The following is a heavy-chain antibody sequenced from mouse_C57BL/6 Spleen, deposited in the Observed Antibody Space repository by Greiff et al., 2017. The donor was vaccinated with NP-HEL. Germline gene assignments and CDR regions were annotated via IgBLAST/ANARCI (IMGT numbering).Heavy chain of an antibody. V-gene: IGHV1-61*01. Sequence: QVQLQQPGAELVRPGSSVKLSFKASGYTFTSYWMDWVKQRPGQGLEWIGNIYPSDSETHYNQKFKDKATLTVDKSSSTAYMQLSSLTSEDSAVYYCARGGGYGSAMDYWGQGTSVTVSS. CDR3: ARGGGYGSAMDY. CDR2: IYPSDSET. CDR1: GYTFTSYW. J-gene: IGHJ4*01. D-gene: IGHD2-2*01.